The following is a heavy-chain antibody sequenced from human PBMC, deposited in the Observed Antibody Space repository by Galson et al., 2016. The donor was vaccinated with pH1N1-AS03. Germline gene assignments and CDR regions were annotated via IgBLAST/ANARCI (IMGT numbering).Heavy chain of an antibody. D-gene: IGHD2-15*01. CDR1: GYIFSRYW. CDR3: ARQKYCSGGSCFLYYDAVDM. CDR2: IWPADSDT. Sequence: QSGAEVKKPGESLKISCQASGYIFSRYWIGWVRQRPGKGLEWMGIIWPADSDTKYSPSFQGQVTISVDTSLNTASLQWSSLEASDTAMYFSARQKYCSGGSCFLYYDAVDMWGQGTLVTVSS. V-gene: IGHV5-51*01. J-gene: IGHJ3*02.